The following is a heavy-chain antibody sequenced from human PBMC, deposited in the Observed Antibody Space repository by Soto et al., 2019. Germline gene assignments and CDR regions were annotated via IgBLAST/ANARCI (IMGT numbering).Heavy chain of an antibody. CDR3: ARRYGSAIDY. CDR1: GGSISSYY. Sequence: SETLSLTCTVSGGSISSYYWSWIRQPPGKGLEWIGYIYYSGSTNYNPSLKSRVTISVDTSKNQFALKLSSVTAADTAVYYCARRYGSAIDYWGQGTLVTVSS. V-gene: IGHV4-59*08. CDR2: IYYSGST. D-gene: IGHD1-26*01. J-gene: IGHJ4*02.